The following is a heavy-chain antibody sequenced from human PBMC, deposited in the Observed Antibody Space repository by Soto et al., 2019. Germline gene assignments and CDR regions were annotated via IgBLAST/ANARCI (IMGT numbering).Heavy chain of an antibody. Sequence: QMQLQESGPGLVKPSETLSLTCTVSGGSVSSGDYFWSWLRQSPGKRLEWIAYIYYSGSTNYNPSLKGRATISVDTSKSQVSLTLTSMTAADAAVYYCARSPNYYYYGFDVWGQGTTVTVSS. CDR3: ARSPNYYYYGFDV. D-gene: IGHD3-10*01. CDR2: IYYSGST. CDR1: GGSVSSGDYF. V-gene: IGHV4-61*08. J-gene: IGHJ6*02.